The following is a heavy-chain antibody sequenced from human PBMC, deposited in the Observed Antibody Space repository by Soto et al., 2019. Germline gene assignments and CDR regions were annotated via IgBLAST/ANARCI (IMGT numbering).Heavy chain of an antibody. J-gene: IGHJ4*02. Sequence: GGSLRLSCAASGFTFSTSWMSWVRQAPGKGLEWVANIKQDGSEKYCVDSVKGRFTISRDNAKNSLYLQMNSLRAEDTAVYYCARDETYYYGSGPVGGQGTLVTVSS. CDR2: IKQDGSEK. D-gene: IGHD3-10*01. V-gene: IGHV3-7*01. CDR1: GFTFSTSW. CDR3: ARDETYYYGSGPV.